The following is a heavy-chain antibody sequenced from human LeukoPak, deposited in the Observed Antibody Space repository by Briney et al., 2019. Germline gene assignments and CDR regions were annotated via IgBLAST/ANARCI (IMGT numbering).Heavy chain of an antibody. D-gene: IGHD5-18*01. CDR3: ARGGGYSYGSFDY. CDR1: GFTFTNYA. Sequence: PGGSLRLSCAASGFTFTNYAMHWVRQAPGKGLEWVAVISYDETNKYYEDSVKGRFTISRDNAKNTLYLQMNSLRAEDTAVYYCARGGGYSYGSFDYWGQGTLVTVSS. J-gene: IGHJ4*02. CDR2: ISYDETNK. V-gene: IGHV3-30*04.